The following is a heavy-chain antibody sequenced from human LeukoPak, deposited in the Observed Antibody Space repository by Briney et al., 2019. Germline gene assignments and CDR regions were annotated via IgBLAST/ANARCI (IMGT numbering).Heavy chain of an antibody. D-gene: IGHD1-26*01. J-gene: IGHJ4*02. CDR3: ARGLVGAAFDY. CDR1: GFTFNAYT. CDR2: MSSSRDYV. V-gene: IGHV3-21*01. Sequence: GGSLRLSCAASGFTFNAYTMHWVRQVPGKGLEWVSSMSSSRDYVFYADSVKGRFTIFRDNANQSLDLEMSSLRGEDTAIYYCARGLVGAAFDYWGRGTLVTVSS.